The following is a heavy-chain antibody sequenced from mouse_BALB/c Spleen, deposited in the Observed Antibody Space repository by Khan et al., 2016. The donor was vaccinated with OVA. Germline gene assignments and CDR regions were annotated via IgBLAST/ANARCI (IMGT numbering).Heavy chain of an antibody. CDR3: TGHRVYYGSSPYVDY. J-gene: IGHJ2*01. CDR2: ISSGGSYT. D-gene: IGHD1-1*01. Sequence: VQLKESGGGLVRPGGSLKLSCAASGFSFSSYSMSWVRQTPEKRLEWVATISSGGSYTYYPDSVKGRFTIPRDNAKNTQHLQVNSLRSEDTAIYYCTGHRVYYGSSPYVDYWGQGTTLTVAS. CDR1: GFSFSSYS. V-gene: IGHV5-9-3*01.